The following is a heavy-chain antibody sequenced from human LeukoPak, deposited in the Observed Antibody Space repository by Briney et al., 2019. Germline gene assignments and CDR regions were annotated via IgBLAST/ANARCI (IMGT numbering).Heavy chain of an antibody. D-gene: IGHD2-2*01. V-gene: IGHV3-23*01. Sequence: PGGSLRLSCAASGFTFSSYAMSWVRQAPGKGLEWVSAISGSGGSTYYADSVKGRFTISRDNSKNTLYLQMNSLRAEDTAVYYCAKSARDIVVVPAANYFDYWGQGTLVPVSS. J-gene: IGHJ4*02. CDR3: AKSARDIVVVPAANYFDY. CDR1: GFTFSSYA. CDR2: ISGSGGST.